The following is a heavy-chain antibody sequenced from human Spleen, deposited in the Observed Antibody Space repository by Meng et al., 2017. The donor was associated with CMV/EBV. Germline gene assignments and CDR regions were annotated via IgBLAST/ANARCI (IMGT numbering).Heavy chain of an antibody. V-gene: IGHV1-69*13. Sequence: SVKVSCKASGGSFSRHVINRVRQAPGQGLEWMGGIIPIFLTPNYAQKFQGRATISADESTTTAHMELSSLTSEDTAVYYCARGLDPATANSIRFYYFGMDVWGQGTTVTVSS. CDR2: IIPIFLTP. CDR1: GGSFSRHV. CDR3: ARGLDPATANSIRFYYFGMDV. J-gene: IGHJ6*02. D-gene: IGHD5-18*01.